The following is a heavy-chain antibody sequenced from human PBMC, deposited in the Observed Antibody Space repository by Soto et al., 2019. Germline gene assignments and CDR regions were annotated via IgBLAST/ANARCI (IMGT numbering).Heavy chain of an antibody. Sequence: EVQLVESGGGLVQPGGSLRLSCAASGFTFSSYWMHWVRQAPGKGLVWVSRINSDGSSTSYADSVNGRFTISRDNAKNTLYLQMNSLRAEDTAVYYCAREGPVRGVIFYWGQGTLVTVSS. CDR3: AREGPVRGVIFY. V-gene: IGHV3-74*01. J-gene: IGHJ4*02. CDR1: GFTFSSYW. D-gene: IGHD3-10*01. CDR2: INSDGSST.